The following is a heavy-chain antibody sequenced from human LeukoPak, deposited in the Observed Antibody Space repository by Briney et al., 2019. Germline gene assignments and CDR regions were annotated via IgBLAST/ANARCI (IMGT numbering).Heavy chain of an antibody. CDR1: GFTFDGYA. CDR3: AKERGYYYDSSGYYYPDAFDI. V-gene: IGHV3-23*01. Sequence: GGSLRLSCAASGFTFDGYAMSWVRQAPGKGLEWVSTITGAGNIYYADSVKGRFTISRDNSKNTLYLQMNSLRAEDTAVYYCAKERGYYYDSSGYYYPDAFDIWGQGTMVTVSS. J-gene: IGHJ3*02. CDR2: ITGAGNI. D-gene: IGHD3-22*01.